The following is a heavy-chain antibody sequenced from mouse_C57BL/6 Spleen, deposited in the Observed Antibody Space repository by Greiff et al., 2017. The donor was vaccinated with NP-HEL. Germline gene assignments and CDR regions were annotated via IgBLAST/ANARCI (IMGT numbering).Heavy chain of an antibody. V-gene: IGHV1-80*01. J-gene: IGHJ2*01. CDR2: IYPGDGDT. D-gene: IGHD2-3*01. CDR3: ARLDYDGYYYFDY. Sequence: QVQLQQSGAELVKPGASVKISCKASGYAFSSYWMNWVKQRPGKGLEWIGQIYPGDGDTNYNGKFKGKATLTADKSSSTAYMQLSSLTSEDSAVYFCARLDYDGYYYFDYWGQGTTLTVSS. CDR1: GYAFSSYW.